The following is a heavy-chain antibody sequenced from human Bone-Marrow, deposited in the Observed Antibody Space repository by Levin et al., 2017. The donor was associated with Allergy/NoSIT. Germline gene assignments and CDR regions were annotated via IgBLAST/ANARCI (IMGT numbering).Heavy chain of an antibody. D-gene: IGHD3-10*01. CDR1: GGSFSGYY. V-gene: IGHV4-34*01. CDR3: ASRRLRGLYYYGSGSYYTGAFDI. J-gene: IGHJ3*02. CDR2: INHSGST. Sequence: SETLSLTCAVYGGSFSGYYWSWIRQPPGKGLEWIGEINHSGSTNYNPSLKSRVTISVDTSKNQFSLKLSSVTAADTAVYYCASRRLRGLYYYGSGSYYTGAFDIWGQGTMVTVSS.